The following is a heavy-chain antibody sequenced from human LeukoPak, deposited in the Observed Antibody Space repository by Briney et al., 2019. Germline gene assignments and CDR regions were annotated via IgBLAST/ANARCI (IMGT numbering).Heavy chain of an antibody. D-gene: IGHD2-15*01. CDR2: IHHTGST. J-gene: IGHJ3*02. CDR1: GYSISSGYY. Sequence: SETLSLTCAASGYSISSGYYWGWIRQPPGKGLEWIGSIHHTGSTYYNPSLKSRVTISVDTSKNQFSLKLSSVTAADTAVYYCARGSRTFGVVVVVATAGDAFDIWGQGTMVTVSS. CDR3: ARGSRTFGVVVVVATAGDAFDI. V-gene: IGHV4-38-2*01.